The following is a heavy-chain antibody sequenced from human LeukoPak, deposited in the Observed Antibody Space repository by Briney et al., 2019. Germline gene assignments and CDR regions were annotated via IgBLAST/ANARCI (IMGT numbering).Heavy chain of an antibody. D-gene: IGHD5-24*01. CDR1: GDSISSYY. V-gene: IGHV4-59*01. CDR2: IYYSGST. CDR3: ARGRSRDGYNFDY. Sequence: SETLSLTCTVSGDSISSYYWSWIRQPPGKGLEWIGYIYYSGSTNYNPSLKSRVTISVDTSKKQFSLKLSSVTAADTAVYYRARGRSRDGYNFDYWGQGTLVTVSS. J-gene: IGHJ4*02.